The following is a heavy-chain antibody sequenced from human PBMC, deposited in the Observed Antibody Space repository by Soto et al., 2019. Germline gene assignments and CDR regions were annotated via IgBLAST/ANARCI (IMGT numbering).Heavy chain of an antibody. Sequence: QVQLVESGGGVVQPGRSLRLSCAASGFTFSSYGMHWVRQAPGKGLEWVAVISYDGRNKYYADSVKGRFTVSRDKAKNTLYLQGNSLRAEDTAVYYCAKDKVPVVVTAPFDYWGQGTLVTVSS. CDR3: AKDKVPVVVTAPFDY. V-gene: IGHV3-30*18. D-gene: IGHD2-21*02. J-gene: IGHJ4*02. CDR2: ISYDGRNK. CDR1: GFTFSSYG.